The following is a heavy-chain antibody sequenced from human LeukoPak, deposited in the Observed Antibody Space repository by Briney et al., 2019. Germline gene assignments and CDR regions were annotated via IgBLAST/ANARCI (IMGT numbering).Heavy chain of an antibody. V-gene: IGHV3-30*02. Sequence: GGSLRLSCAASGFIFSSYGMHWVRRAPDKGLEWVAFIRYDGTDKYYVDSVKGRFTISRDNSKNTLYLQMNSLSAEDTAVYYCAKDPGPDYWGRGTLVTVSS. CDR1: GFIFSSYG. CDR3: AKDPGPDY. J-gene: IGHJ4*02. CDR2: IRYDGTDK. D-gene: IGHD1-1*01.